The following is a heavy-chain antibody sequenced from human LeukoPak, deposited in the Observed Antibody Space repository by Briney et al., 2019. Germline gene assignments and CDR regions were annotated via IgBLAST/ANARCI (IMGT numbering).Heavy chain of an antibody. D-gene: IGHD2/OR15-2a*01. CDR3: ARGFYAEGWFDP. Sequence: SETLSLTCTVSGGSISSYYWSWIRQPPGKGLEWIGYIYYSGSTNYNPSLKSRVTISVDTSKNQFSLKLSSVTAADTAVYYCARGFYAEGWFDPWGQGTLVTVSS. V-gene: IGHV4-59*01. J-gene: IGHJ5*02. CDR1: GGSISSYY. CDR2: IYYSGST.